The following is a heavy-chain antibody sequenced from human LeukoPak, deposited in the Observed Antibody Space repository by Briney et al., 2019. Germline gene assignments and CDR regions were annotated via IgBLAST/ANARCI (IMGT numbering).Heavy chain of an antibody. J-gene: IGHJ6*02. CDR1: GFTFSSYA. Sequence: GRSLRLSCAASGFTFSSYAMSWVRQAPGKGLEWVSAISGSGGSTYYADSVKGRFTISRDNSKNTLYLQMNSLRAEDTAVYYCAKDSGSGSYYLSGYYYYGMDVWGQGTTVTVSS. CDR2: ISGSGGST. CDR3: AKDSGSGSYYLSGYYYYGMDV. V-gene: IGHV3-23*01. D-gene: IGHD3-10*01.